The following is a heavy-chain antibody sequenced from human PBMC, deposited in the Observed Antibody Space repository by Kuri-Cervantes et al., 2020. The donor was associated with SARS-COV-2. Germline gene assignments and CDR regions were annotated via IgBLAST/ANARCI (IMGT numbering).Heavy chain of an antibody. CDR2: INHSGST. V-gene: IGHV4-34*01. CDR3: ASYTANYYGMDV. CDR1: GGSFSGYY. Sequence: SETLSLTCAVYGGSFSGYYWSWIRQPPGKGLEWIGEINHSGSTNYNPSLKSRVTISVDTSKNQFSLKLSSVTAADTAVYYCASYTANYYGMDVWGQGTTVTVAS. D-gene: IGHD5-18*01. J-gene: IGHJ6*02.